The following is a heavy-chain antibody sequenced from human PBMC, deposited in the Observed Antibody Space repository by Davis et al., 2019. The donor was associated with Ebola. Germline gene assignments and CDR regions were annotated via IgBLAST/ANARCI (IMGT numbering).Heavy chain of an antibody. CDR1: GFTFSSYS. CDR3: ARELRFIYYYGMDV. J-gene: IGHJ6*02. CDR2: ISSSSSYI. D-gene: IGHD3-3*01. V-gene: IGHV3-21*04. Sequence: GGSLRLSCAASGFTFSSYSMNWVRQAPGKGLEWVSSISSSSSYIYYADSVKGRFTISRDNAKNSLYLQMNSLRAEDTAVYYCARELRFIYYYGMDVWGQGTTVTVSS.